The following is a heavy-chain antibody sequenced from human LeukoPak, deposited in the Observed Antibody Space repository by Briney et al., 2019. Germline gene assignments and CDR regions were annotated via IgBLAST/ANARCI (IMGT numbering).Heavy chain of an antibody. J-gene: IGHJ3*02. CDR3: ARGNLSDPFDI. CDR2: INWNGDST. V-gene: IGHV3-20*01. Sequence: GGSLILSCATSGFTFEDYGMSWVRQAPGMGLEWVSSINWNGDSTAYADSVKGRFTISRDKAKNLLYLQTDSLRAEDTAFYHCARGNLSDPFDIWGKGTMVTVS. D-gene: IGHD2/OR15-2a*01. CDR1: GFTFEDYG.